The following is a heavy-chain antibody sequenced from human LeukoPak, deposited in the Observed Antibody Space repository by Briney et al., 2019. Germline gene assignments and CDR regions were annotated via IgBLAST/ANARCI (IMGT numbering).Heavy chain of an antibody. CDR3: ARGEGGYFDY. V-gene: IGHV3-64*01. CDR2: ISRNGGTT. Sequence: GGSLRLYCAASGFTLSSYAMHWVRQAPGKGLEYVSAISRNGGTTYYANSVKGRFTISRDNSKNTLYLQMGSLRAEDMAVYYCARGEGGYFDYWGQGTLVTVSS. CDR1: GFTLSSYA. J-gene: IGHJ4*02. D-gene: IGHD1-26*01.